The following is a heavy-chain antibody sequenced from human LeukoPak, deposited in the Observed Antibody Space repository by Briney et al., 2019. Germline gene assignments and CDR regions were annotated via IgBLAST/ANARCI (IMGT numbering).Heavy chain of an antibody. CDR2: IIPIFGTA. V-gene: IGHV1-69*06. CDR3: ARGGRSYYYDSSGYPY. Sequence: ASVKVSCKASGGTFSSYAISWVRQAPGQGLEWMGGIIPIFGTANYAQKFQGRVTITADKSTSTAYMELSSLRSEDTAVYYCARGGRSYYYDSSGYPYWGQGTLVTVSS. J-gene: IGHJ4*02. CDR1: GGTFSSYA. D-gene: IGHD3-22*01.